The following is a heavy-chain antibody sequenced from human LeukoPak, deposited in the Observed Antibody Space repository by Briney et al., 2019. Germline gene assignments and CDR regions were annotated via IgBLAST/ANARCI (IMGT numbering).Heavy chain of an antibody. J-gene: IGHJ4*02. CDR1: GYTFTSYG. V-gene: IGHV1-18*01. Sequence: ASVKVSCKASGYTFTSYGISWVRQAPGQGLEWMGWISAYNGNTNYAQKLQGRVTMTTDTSTSTAYMELRSLRSDDTAVYYCARDLYGSSVGGGSQYWGQGTLVTVSS. CDR2: ISAYNGNT. D-gene: IGHD2-2*01. CDR3: ARDLYGSSVGGGSQY.